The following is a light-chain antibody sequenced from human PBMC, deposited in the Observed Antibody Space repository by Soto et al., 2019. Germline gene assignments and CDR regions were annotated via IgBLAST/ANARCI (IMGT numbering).Light chain of an antibody. J-gene: IGKJ2*02. V-gene: IGKV3-15*01. CDR1: QSVSSN. CDR3: QQYNNWPPCT. CDR2: GAS. Sequence: EIVMTQSPATLSVSPGERATLSCRASQSVSSNLAWYQQKPGQAPRLLLYGASTRATGIPARFSGSGSGTEFTLTISRLQSEDFAVYYCQQYNNWPPCTFGQGTKLEIK.